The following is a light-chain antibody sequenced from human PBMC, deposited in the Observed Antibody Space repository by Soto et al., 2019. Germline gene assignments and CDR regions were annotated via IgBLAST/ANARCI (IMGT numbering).Light chain of an antibody. Sequence: IVVTQSQGTLSLAPGERATLSCRASQIVSSSYLAWYQQKPGQAPRLLIYGASSRATGIPDRFSGSGSGTDFTLTIISLQPEDFATYFCQQSYSTPPWTFGQGTKVDI. J-gene: IGKJ1*01. CDR1: QIVSSSY. CDR2: GAS. V-gene: IGKV3-20*01. CDR3: QQSYSTPPWT.